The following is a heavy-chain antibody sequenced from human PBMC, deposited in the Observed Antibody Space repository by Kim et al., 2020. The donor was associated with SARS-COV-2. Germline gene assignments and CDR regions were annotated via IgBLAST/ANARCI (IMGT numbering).Heavy chain of an antibody. CDR1: GFTFSSYG. Sequence: GGSLRLSCAASGFTFSSYGMHWVRQAPGKGLEWVAVIWYDGSNKYYADSVKGRFTISRDNSKNTLYLQMNSLRAEDTAVYYCARDWTYYYDSSGYYYPPYYYYGMDVGGQGTTVTVSS. CDR3: ARDWTYYYDSSGYYYPPYYYYGMDV. D-gene: IGHD3-22*01. V-gene: IGHV3-33*08. CDR2: IWYDGSNK. J-gene: IGHJ6*02.